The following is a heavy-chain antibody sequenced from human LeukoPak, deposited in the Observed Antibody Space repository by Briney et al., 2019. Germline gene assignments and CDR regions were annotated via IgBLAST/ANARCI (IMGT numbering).Heavy chain of an antibody. J-gene: IGHJ5*02. CDR3: ARSGYCSSTSCYVGWFDP. CDR1: GYSISSGYY. Sequence: PSETLSLTCTVSGYSISSGYYWGWIRQPPGKGLEWIGSIYHSGSTYYNPSLKSRVTISVDTSKNQFSLKLSSVTAADTAVYYCARSGYCSSTSCYVGWFDPWGQGTLVTVSS. D-gene: IGHD2-2*03. CDR2: IYHSGST. V-gene: IGHV4-38-2*02.